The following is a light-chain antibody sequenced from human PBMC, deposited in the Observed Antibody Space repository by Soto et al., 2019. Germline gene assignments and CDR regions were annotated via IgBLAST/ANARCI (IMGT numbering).Light chain of an antibody. CDR1: QSITYW. J-gene: IGKJ4*01. CDR2: KAS. CDR3: HQYASYPLT. V-gene: IGKV1-5*03. Sequence: DIQMTQSPSTLSASVGDRVTITCRASQSITYWLAWYQQKPGKAPGLLIYKASSLESGVPSRFSGSGSGTEFTLTISSLQPDDFASYYCHQYASYPLTFGGGTKVEIK.